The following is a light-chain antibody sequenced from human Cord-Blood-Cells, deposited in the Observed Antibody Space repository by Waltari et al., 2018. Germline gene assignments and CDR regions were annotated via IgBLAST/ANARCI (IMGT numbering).Light chain of an antibody. Sequence: CCRAGQSVSSSYLAGYQQKPGQAPRLRIYGASSRATGIPDRFSGSGSGTDFTLTISRLEPEDFAVYYCQQYGSSRFGGGTKVEIK. CDR1: QSVSSSY. V-gene: IGKV3-20*01. CDR3: QQYGSSR. CDR2: GAS. J-gene: IGKJ4*01.